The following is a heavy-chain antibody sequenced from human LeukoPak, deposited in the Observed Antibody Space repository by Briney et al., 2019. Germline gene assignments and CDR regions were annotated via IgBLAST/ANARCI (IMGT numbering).Heavy chain of an antibody. D-gene: IGHD6-6*01. Sequence: GGSLRLSCAVSGFNFDIAWMNWVRQAPGKGLEWVSAISGSGGSTYYADSVKGRFTISRDNSKNTLYLQMNSLRAEDTAVYYCAKDSAARRGYFDYWGQGTLVTVSS. V-gene: IGHV3-23*01. J-gene: IGHJ4*02. CDR3: AKDSAARRGYFDY. CDR1: GFNFDIAW. CDR2: ISGSGGST.